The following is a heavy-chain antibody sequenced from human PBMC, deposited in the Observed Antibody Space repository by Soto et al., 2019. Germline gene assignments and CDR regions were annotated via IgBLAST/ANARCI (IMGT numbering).Heavy chain of an antibody. CDR1: GFTLSTYA. CDR2: ISGDGGST. J-gene: IGHJ4*02. Sequence: EVQVLESGGGLVQPGGSLRLSCAASGFTLSTYAMNWVRRAPRKGLEWVSSISGDGGSTYYADSVKGRFTISRDNSKNTLDLQMNSLRVEDTAIYYCAKDMGSVLMVYARTGDYWGRGTLVTVSS. V-gene: IGHV3-23*01. D-gene: IGHD2-8*01. CDR3: AKDMGSVLMVYARTGDY.